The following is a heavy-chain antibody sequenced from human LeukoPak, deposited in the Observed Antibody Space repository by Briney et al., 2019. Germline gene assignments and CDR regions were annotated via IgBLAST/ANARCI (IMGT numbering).Heavy chain of an antibody. CDR3: ARVTTSRVIAVAGPFVDY. V-gene: IGHV4-59*01. J-gene: IGHJ4*02. Sequence: SETLSLTCTVSGGSISSYYWSWIRQPPGKGLEWIGYIYYSGSTNYNPSLKSRVTISVDTSKNQFSLKLSSVTAADTAVYYCARVTTSRVIAVAGPFVDYWGQGTLVTVSS. D-gene: IGHD6-19*01. CDR2: IYYSGST. CDR1: GGSISSYY.